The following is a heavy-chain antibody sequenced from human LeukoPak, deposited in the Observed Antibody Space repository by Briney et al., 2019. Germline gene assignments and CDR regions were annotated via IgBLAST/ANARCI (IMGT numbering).Heavy chain of an antibody. CDR1: GGSTNNYY. V-gene: IGHV4-4*07. CDR2: KSVSGHT. J-gene: IGHJ6*04. D-gene: IGHD4/OR15-4a*01. CDR3: VRVSRIDYGANPEGDV. Sequence: PSETLSLTCTISGGSTNNYYWNWIPQSAGKELEWIGRKSVSGHTNYKSSLESRITMSVDTSKNQFSLRLNSVTTADTAVYYCVRVSRIDYGANPEGDVWGKGITVIVPS.